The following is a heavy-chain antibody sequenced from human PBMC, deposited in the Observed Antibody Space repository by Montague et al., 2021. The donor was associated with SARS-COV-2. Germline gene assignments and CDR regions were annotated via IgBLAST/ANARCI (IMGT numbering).Heavy chain of an antibody. CDR3: AHRLARHYDTSAYLWCPFDY. CDR2: IYWDDDK. J-gene: IGHJ4*02. V-gene: IGHV2-5*02. D-gene: IGHD3-22*01. CDR1: GFSLSTNGVG. Sequence: VKPTQTLTLTCTFSGFSLSTNGVGVGWIRQPPGKALEWPALIYWDDDKRYSPSLKSRLTITKDTSKNQVVLTMTNMDPVDTATYYCAHRLARHYDTSAYLWCPFDYWGQGTLVTVSS.